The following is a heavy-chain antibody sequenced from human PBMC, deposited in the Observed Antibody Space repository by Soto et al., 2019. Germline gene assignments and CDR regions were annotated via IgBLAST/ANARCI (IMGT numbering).Heavy chain of an antibody. CDR1: GFTFSSYW. Sequence: EVQLVESGGDLVQPGGSLRLSCAASGFTFSSYWMHLVRQDPEKGLVWVSRINGDGISTSYADSVKGRFTISRDNAKDTLYLHMNSLGAEDTAVYYCARISQGTYCRGGNCYSDYWGQGTLVTVSS. J-gene: IGHJ4*02. D-gene: IGHD2-15*01. CDR2: INGDGIST. CDR3: ARISQGTYCRGGNCYSDY. V-gene: IGHV3-74*01.